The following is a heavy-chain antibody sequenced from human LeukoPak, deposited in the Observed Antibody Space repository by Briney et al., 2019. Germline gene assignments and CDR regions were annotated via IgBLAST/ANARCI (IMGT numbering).Heavy chain of an antibody. CDR1: GFTFSSYA. D-gene: IGHD3-10*01. J-gene: IGHJ4*02. CDR3: ATRAYYYGSGSYRYFDY. CDR2: ISGSGGST. Sequence: GGSLRLTCAASGFTFSSYAMSWVRQAPGKGLEWVSAISGSGGSTYYADSVKGRFTISRDNSKNTLYLQMNSLRAEDTATYYCATRAYYYGSGSYRYFDYWGQGTLVTVSS. V-gene: IGHV3-23*01.